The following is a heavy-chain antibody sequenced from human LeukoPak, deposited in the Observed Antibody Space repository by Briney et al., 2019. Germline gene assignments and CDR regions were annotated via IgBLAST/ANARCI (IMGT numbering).Heavy chain of an antibody. J-gene: IGHJ6*02. V-gene: IGHV3-66*01. D-gene: IGHD6-13*01. CDR3: ARDRGSSAECGMDV. Sequence: GGSLRLSCAASGFIVSRSFMSWVRQAPGKGLEWVSFIYSGGTTYYVDSVKGRFTISRDGSKNTLYLQMNSLRAEDTAVYYCARDRGSSAECGMDVWGQGTTVTVSS. CDR2: IYSGGTT. CDR1: GFIVSRSF.